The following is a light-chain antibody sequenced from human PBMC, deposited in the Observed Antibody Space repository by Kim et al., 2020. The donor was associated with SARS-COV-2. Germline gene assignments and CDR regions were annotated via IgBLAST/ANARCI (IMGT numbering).Light chain of an antibody. CDR3: SSYTRNSTYV. V-gene: IGLV2-14*03. CDR1: SSNVGTYNY. Sequence: GQSITISCTGTSSNVGTYNYVSWYQQHPGKVPKLMIYDVSNRPSGVSNRFSGSKSGNTASLTISGLQAEDEADYYCSSYTRNSTYVFGTGTKVTVL. CDR2: DVS. J-gene: IGLJ1*01.